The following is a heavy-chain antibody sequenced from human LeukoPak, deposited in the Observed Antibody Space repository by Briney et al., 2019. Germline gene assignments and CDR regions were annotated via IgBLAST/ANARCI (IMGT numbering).Heavy chain of an antibody. V-gene: IGHV3-21*01. Sequence: GGSLRLSCAASGFTFSSYSMNWVRQAPGKGLEWVSSISSSSSYIYYADSVKGRFTISRDNAKNSLYLQMNSLRAEDTAVYYCARDGYYYDSSGYFDFDYWGQGTLVTVSS. J-gene: IGHJ4*02. CDR2: ISSSSSYI. D-gene: IGHD3-22*01. CDR3: ARDGYYYDSSGYFDFDY. CDR1: GFTFSSYS.